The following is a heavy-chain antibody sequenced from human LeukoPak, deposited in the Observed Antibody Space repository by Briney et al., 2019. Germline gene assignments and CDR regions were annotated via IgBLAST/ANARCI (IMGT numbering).Heavy chain of an antibody. J-gene: IGHJ3*02. CDR3: ARRGVRGGGGLGDAFDI. Sequence: GGTLRLSCAVSGFTFRSYSMNWVRQAPAQGLEWGLSISSSSSYIYYADSVKGRFTSSRDNAKSSLYLQMNSLGGEDTAVYYCARRGVRGGGGLGDAFDIWGQGTMVTVSS. CDR1: GFTFRSYS. D-gene: IGHD3-10*01. V-gene: IGHV3-21*01. CDR2: ISSSSSYI.